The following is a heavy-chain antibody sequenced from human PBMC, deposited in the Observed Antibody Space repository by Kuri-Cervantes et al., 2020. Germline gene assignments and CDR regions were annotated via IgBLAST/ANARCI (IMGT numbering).Heavy chain of an antibody. CDR1: VFTFHEYS. CDR3: AKDIAWRSDSTYSVDTAMNYYYGMDV. D-gene: IGHD5-18*01. V-gene: IGHV3-43*01. CDR2: ISWDGGST. J-gene: IGHJ6*02. Sequence: LICAASVFTFHEYSMHWVRQAPGKGLEWVSLISWDGGSTYYADSVKGRFTISRDNSKNSLYLQMNSLRTEDTALYYCAKDIAWRSDSTYSVDTAMNYYYGMDVWGQGTTVTVSS.